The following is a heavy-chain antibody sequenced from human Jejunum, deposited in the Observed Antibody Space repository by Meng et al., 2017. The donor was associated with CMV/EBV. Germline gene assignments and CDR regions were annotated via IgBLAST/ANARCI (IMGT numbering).Heavy chain of an antibody. CDR2: IYSGGSS. V-gene: IGHV3-53*01. Sequence: VESGRGLSHPWGYLSLSCASVGFTVSTSYMSWVRQSPGKGLEWVSVIYSGGSSYYADSVKGRFTISRDNFKNTLSLKMNSLRADDTAVYYCARGGAAAGSESWGQGTLVTVSS. D-gene: IGHD6-13*01. CDR3: ARGGAAAGSES. CDR1: GFTVSTSY. J-gene: IGHJ4*02.